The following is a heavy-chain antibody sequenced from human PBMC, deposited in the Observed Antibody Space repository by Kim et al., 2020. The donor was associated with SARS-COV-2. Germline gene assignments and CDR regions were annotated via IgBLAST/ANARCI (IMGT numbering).Heavy chain of an antibody. Sequence: ASVKVSCKASGYTITNYYVHWVRQAPGQGLEWMGIFDPRGGVTTYAQKFQGRVTMTWDMSTNTLYMELTSLTSEDTAIYYCTRDPNFRSTIHSDYWGQGTLVTVSS. CDR1: GYTITNYY. CDR3: TRDPNFRSTIHSDY. V-gene: IGHV1-46*01. D-gene: IGHD2-2*01. CDR2: FDPRGGVT. J-gene: IGHJ4*02.